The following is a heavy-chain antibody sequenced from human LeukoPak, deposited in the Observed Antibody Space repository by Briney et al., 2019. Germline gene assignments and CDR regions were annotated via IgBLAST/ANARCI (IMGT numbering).Heavy chain of an antibody. CDR3: ARDSERRASLDY. D-gene: IGHD1-1*01. Sequence: GGSLRLSCAASGFTFSPYAMHWLRQAPGKGLGWVAFVSYDGNNEYYADSVKGRFTISRDNSKNTLYLQMNSLRAEDTAVYYCARDSERRASLDYWGQGTLVTVSS. CDR1: GFTFSPYA. CDR2: VSYDGNNE. V-gene: IGHV3-30*04. J-gene: IGHJ4*02.